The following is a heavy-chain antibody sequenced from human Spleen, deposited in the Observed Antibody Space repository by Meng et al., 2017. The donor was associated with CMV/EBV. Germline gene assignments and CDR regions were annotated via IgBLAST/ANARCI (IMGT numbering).Heavy chain of an antibody. Sequence: LTCAVSDGSISSSNWWNWARQPPGKGLEWFGQMYHTGRTTYNPSLKSRVSMSVDKSKNQFSLKLNSVTVADTAVYFCARGVSPLFNDLWGQGTLVTVSS. J-gene: IGHJ5*02. CDR2: MYHTGRT. V-gene: IGHV4-4*01. CDR1: DGSISSSNW. CDR3: ARGVSPLFNDL. D-gene: IGHD3-3*01.